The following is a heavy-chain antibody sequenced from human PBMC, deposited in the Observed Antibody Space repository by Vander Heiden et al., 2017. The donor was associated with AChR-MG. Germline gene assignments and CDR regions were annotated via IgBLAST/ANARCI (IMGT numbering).Heavy chain of an antibody. CDR2: INPNSGGT. D-gene: IGHD6-13*01. V-gene: IGHV1-2*02. J-gene: IGHJ6*02. CDR3: ARDREDIAAAGRYYYGMDV. Sequence: QVQLVQSGAEVKKPGASVKVSCKASGYTFTGYYMHWVRQAPGQGLEWMGWINPNSGGTNYAQKFQGRVTMTRDTSISTAYMELSRLRSDDTAVYYCARDREDIAAAGRYYYGMDVWGQGTTVTVSS. CDR1: GYTFTGYY.